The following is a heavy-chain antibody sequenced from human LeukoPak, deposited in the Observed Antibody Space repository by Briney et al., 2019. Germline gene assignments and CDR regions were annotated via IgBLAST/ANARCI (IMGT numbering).Heavy chain of an antibody. D-gene: IGHD3-10*01. V-gene: IGHV1-3*01. Sequence: GASVKVSCKASGYTFTSYAMHWVRQAPGQRLEWMGWINAGNGNTKYSQKFQGRVTITRDTSASTAYMELSSLRSEDTAVYYCARAKTMVRGVIYYYYGMDVWGKGTTVTVSS. J-gene: IGHJ6*04. CDR1: GYTFTSYA. CDR2: INAGNGNT. CDR3: ARAKTMVRGVIYYYYGMDV.